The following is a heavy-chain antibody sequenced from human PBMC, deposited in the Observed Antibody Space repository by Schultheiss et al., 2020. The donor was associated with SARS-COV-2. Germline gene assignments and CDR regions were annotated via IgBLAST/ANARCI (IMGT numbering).Heavy chain of an antibody. CDR2: MNPNSGNT. V-gene: IGHV1-8*01. CDR1: GYTFTSYD. D-gene: IGHD4-11*01. Sequence: GGSLRLSCKASGYTFTSYDINWVRQATGQGLEWMGWMNPNSGNTGYAQKFQGRVTMTRNTSISTAYMELSSLRSEDTAVYYCARDRAIVSRHYFYYNFMDVWGQGTTVTVSS. J-gene: IGHJ6*02. CDR3: ARDRAIVSRHYFYYNFMDV.